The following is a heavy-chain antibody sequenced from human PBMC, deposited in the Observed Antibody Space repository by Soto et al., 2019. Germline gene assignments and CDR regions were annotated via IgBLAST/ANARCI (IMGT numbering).Heavy chain of an antibody. CDR1: GFTFSSYW. CDR3: ARAEWYYDSSGYYSY. V-gene: IGHV3-7*01. J-gene: IGHJ4*02. Sequence: PGGSLRLSCAASGFTFSSYWMSWVRQAPGKGLEWVANIKQDGSEKYYVDSVKGRFTISRDNAKNSLYLQMNSLRAEDTAVYYRARAEWYYDSSGYYSYWGQGXLVTVYS. D-gene: IGHD3-22*01. CDR2: IKQDGSEK.